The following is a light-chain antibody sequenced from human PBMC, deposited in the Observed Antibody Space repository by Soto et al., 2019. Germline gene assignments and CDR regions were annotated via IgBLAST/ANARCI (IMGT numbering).Light chain of an antibody. V-gene: IGKV3-11*01. CDR1: QTVSSY. CDR3: QHRMNWPLT. Sequence: EIVLTQAPATLSVSPWERATLCCRASQTVSSYLLWYQQKPGQAPRLLIYDASNRASGTPARFSGSGSETDFTLTISSLEPEDFAVYYCQHRMNWPLTFGQGTRLEIK. J-gene: IGKJ5*01. CDR2: DAS.